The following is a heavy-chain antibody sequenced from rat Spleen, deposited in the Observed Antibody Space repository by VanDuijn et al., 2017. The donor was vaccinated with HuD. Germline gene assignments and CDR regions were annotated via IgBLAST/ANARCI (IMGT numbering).Heavy chain of an antibody. CDR3: TRGGYFRY. D-gene: IGHD2-5*01. Sequence: EVQLVESGGGLVQPGNSLKLSCAASGFNFSDHAMAWVRQSPQKGLEWVATIIYDGSGTHYRDSVKGRFTISRDTAQNILYLQMNSPRSEDPATYYCTRGGYFRYWGQGVMVTVSS. V-gene: IGHV5-17*01. CDR2: IIYDGSGT. J-gene: IGHJ2*01. CDR1: GFNFSDHA.